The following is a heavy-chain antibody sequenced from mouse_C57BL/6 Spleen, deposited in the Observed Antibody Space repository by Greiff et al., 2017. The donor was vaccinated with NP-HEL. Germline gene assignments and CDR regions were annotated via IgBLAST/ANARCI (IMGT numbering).Heavy chain of an antibody. D-gene: IGHD2-2*01. Sequence: EVKVVESGPVLVKPGASVKMSCKASGYTFTDYYMNWVKQSHGKSLEWIGVINPYNGGTSYNQKFKGKATLTVDKSSSTAYMELNSLTSEDSAVYYCARRAIYYGYDENFDYWGQGTTLTVSS. J-gene: IGHJ2*01. V-gene: IGHV1-19*01. CDR2: INPYNGGT. CDR1: GYTFTDYY. CDR3: ARRAIYYGYDENFDY.